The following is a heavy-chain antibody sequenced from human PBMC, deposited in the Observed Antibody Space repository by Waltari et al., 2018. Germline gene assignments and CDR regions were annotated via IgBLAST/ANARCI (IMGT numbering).Heavy chain of an antibody. CDR3: ARLPCGGDCYSGYFDL. Sequence: EVQLVQSGAEVKKPGESLKISCKGSGYSFTSYWIGWVRQMPGKGLEWMGISEPGDSDTRYSPSFQGQVTISADKSISTAYLQWSSLKASDTAMYYCARLPCGGDCYSGYFDLWGRGTLVTVSS. D-gene: IGHD2-21*01. CDR2: SEPGDSDT. J-gene: IGHJ2*01. V-gene: IGHV5-51*03. CDR1: GYSFTSYW.